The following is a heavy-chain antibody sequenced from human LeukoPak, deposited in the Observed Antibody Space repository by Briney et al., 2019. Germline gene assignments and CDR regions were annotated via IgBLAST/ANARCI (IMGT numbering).Heavy chain of an antibody. J-gene: IGHJ6*02. CDR1: GFTFSSYG. Sequence: GGSLRLSCAASGFTFSSYGMHWVRQAPGKGLEWVAVIWYDGSNKYYADSVKGRFTISRDNSKNTLYLQLSSLRAEDTAVYFCVSDYYYGMDVWGQGTAVTVSS. V-gene: IGHV3-33*01. CDR2: IWYDGSNK. D-gene: IGHD3-9*01. CDR3: VSDYYYGMDV.